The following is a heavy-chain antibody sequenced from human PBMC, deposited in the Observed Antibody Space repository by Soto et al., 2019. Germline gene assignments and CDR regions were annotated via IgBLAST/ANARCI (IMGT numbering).Heavy chain of an antibody. CDR2: IYYSGST. D-gene: IGHD3-22*01. CDR1: GGSISSSSYY. J-gene: IGHJ4*02. V-gene: IGHV4-39*01. Sequence: ASETLSLTCTVSGGSISSSSYYWGWIRQPPGKGLGWIGSIYYSGSTYYNPSLKSRVTISVDTSKNQFSLKLSSVTAADTAVYYCASPSPYDSSGYYYGPPDYWGQGTLVTVSS. CDR3: ASPSPYDSSGYYYGPPDY.